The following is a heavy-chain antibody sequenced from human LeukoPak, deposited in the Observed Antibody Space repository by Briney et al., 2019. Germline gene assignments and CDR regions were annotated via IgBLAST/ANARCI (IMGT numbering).Heavy chain of an antibody. CDR3: ARMIVGATQDAFDI. V-gene: IGHV3-23*01. CDR2: ISGSGGST. Sequence: ETLSLTCTVSGGSISSSSYYWGWIRQPPGKGLEWVSAISGSGGSTYYADSVKGRFTISRDNSKNTLYLQMNSLRAEDTAVYYCARMIVGATQDAFDIWGQGTMVTVSS. J-gene: IGHJ3*02. CDR1: GGSISSSSYY. D-gene: IGHD1-26*01.